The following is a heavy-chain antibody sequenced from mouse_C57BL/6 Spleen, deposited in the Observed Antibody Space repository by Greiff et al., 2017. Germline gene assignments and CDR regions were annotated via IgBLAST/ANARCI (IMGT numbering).Heavy chain of an antibody. D-gene: IGHD1-2*01. J-gene: IGHJ4*01. CDR2: IDPSDSET. V-gene: IGHV1-52*01. CDR3: ARSHYDVGLYYAMDY. CDR1: GYTFTSYW. Sequence: QVQLQQPGAELVRPGSSVKLSCKASGYTFTSYWMHWVKQRPIQGLEWIGNIDPSDSETHYNQKFKDKATLNVDKSSSTAYMQLSSLTSEDSAVYYCARSHYDVGLYYAMDYWGQGTSVTVSS.